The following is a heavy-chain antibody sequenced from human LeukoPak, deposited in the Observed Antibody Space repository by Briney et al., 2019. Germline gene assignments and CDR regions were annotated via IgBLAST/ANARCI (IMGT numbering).Heavy chain of an antibody. V-gene: IGHV4-4*09. J-gene: IGHJ4*02. Sequence: PSETLSLTCTVSGGSINSYYWSWIRQPTGKGLEWIGYIYTSGSTNYNPSLKSRVTISVDTSKDQFSLKLSSVTAADTAVYYCARAGGYSYGSPLYFDYWGQGILVTVSS. CDR2: IYTSGST. CDR3: ARAGGYSYGSPLYFDY. D-gene: IGHD5-18*01. CDR1: GGSINSYY.